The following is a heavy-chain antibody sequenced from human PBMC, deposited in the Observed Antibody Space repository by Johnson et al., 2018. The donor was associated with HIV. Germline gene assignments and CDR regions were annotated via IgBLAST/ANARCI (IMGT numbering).Heavy chain of an antibody. V-gene: IGHV3-33*08. D-gene: IGHD3-16*01. J-gene: IGHJ3*02. Sequence: QVQLVESGGGVVQPGRSLRLSCAASGFTFSSYAMHWVRQAPGKGLEWVAVIWYDGSNKYYADSVKGRFTISRDNAKNSLYLQMNSLRAEDTAVYYCARDGGGGALDIWGQGTMVIVSS. CDR3: ARDGGGGALDI. CDR2: IWYDGSNK. CDR1: GFTFSSYA.